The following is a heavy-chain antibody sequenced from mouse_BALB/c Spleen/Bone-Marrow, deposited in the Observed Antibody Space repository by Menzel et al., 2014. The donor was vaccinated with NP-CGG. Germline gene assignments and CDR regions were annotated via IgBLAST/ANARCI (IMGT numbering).Heavy chain of an antibody. Sequence: EVKLMESGGGLVQPGGSLKLSCAASGFDFSRYWTTWVRQAPGKGLEWIGEINPDSRTINYTPSLKDKFIISRDNAKNTLYLQMSKVRSEGTALYYCARPGYYGYQNVWGAGTTVTVSS. D-gene: IGHD1-2*01. J-gene: IGHJ1*01. CDR2: INPDSRTI. V-gene: IGHV4-1*02. CDR1: GFDFSRYW. CDR3: ARPGYYGYQNV.